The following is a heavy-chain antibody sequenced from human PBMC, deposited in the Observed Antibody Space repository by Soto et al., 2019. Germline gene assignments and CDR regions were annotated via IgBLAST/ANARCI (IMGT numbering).Heavy chain of an antibody. D-gene: IGHD2-8*01. J-gene: IGHJ6*02. CDR2: IIPFFGTA. CDR1: GGTLSSYA. CDR3: ARSGYWININCYGGMDV. V-gene: IGHV1-69*12. Sequence: QVQLVQSGAEVKKPGSSVKVSCKASGGTLSSYAINWVRQAPGQGLEGMGGIIPFFGTANYAQKFRGRVTNTADETTSTAYMELSSLRSEDTAVYYCARSGYWININCYGGMDVWGQGTTVTVSS.